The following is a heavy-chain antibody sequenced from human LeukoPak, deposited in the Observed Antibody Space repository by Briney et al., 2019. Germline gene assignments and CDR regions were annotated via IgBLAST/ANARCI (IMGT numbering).Heavy chain of an antibody. CDR2: INPKSGGT. CDR3: ASGSSQAGTDY. J-gene: IGHJ4*02. Sequence: ASVKVSCKASGYTFSSYDINWVRQAPGQGLEWMGRINPKSGGTNYAQKFQGRVTMTRDTSISTAYMELSRLRSDDTAVYYCASGSSQAGTDYWGQGTLVTVSS. V-gene: IGHV1-2*06. CDR1: GYTFSSYD. D-gene: IGHD6-13*01.